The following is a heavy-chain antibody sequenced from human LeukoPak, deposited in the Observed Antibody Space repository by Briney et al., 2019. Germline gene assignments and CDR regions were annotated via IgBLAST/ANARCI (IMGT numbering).Heavy chain of an antibody. D-gene: IGHD3-10*01. CDR1: GFTFSNSW. CDR3: ARDGHASGSFDY. J-gene: IGHJ4*02. Sequence: GGSLRLSCAASGFTFSNSWMSWVRQAPGKGLEWVGNIKEDGSAKYYVDSVKGRFTISRDNAKNSLYLQMNSLRAEDTAVYYCARDGHASGSFDYWGQGTLVTVSS. V-gene: IGHV3-7*01. CDR2: IKEDGSAK.